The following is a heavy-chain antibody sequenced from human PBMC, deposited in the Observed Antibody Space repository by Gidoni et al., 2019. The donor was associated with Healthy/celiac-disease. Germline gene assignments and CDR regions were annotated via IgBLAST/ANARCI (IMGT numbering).Heavy chain of an antibody. V-gene: IGHV3-7*03. CDR1: GFTFSSHW. J-gene: IGHJ5*02. CDR2: IKQDGSEK. Sequence: EVQLVESGGGLVQPGGSLRLSCAASGFTFSSHWMSWVRQAPGKGLEWVANIKQDGSEKYYVDSVKGRFTISRDNAKNSLYLQMNSLRAEDTAVYYCARKWAGWFDPWGQGTLVTVSS. CDR3: ARKWAGWFDP. D-gene: IGHD1-26*01.